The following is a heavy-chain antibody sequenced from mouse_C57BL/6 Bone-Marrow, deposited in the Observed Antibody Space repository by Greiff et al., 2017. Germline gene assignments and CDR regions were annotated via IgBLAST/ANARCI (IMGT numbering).Heavy chain of an antibody. J-gene: IGHJ2*01. CDR3: ARRGVVGYFDD. CDR1: GYAFSSSW. Sequence: QVQLQQSGPELVKPGASVKISCKASGYAFSSSWMNWVKQRPGKGLEWIGRIYPGDGDTNYNGKFKGKATLTADKSSSTAYKQLSSLTSEDSAVYFCARRGVVGYFDDWGQGTTLTVSS. D-gene: IGHD1-1*01. V-gene: IGHV1-82*01. CDR2: IYPGDGDT.